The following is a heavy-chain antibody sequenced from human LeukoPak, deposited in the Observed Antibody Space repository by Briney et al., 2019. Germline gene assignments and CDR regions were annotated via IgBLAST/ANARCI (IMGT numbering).Heavy chain of an antibody. V-gene: IGHV1-18*01. J-gene: IGHJ4*02. D-gene: IGHD6-19*01. CDR1: GYTFSSYG. CDR2: ISAYNGNT. CDR3: ARDPQWRDRGSHFDY. Sequence: GASVKVSCKASGYTFSSYGISWVRQATGQGLEWMGWISAYNGNTNYAQKLQGRVTMTTVTSTSTAYLELRSLRSDDTAVYHCARDPQWRDRGSHFDYWGQGTLVTVSS.